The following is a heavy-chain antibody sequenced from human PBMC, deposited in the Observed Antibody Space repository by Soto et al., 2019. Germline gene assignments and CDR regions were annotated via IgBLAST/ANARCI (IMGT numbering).Heavy chain of an antibody. CDR2: VNSDGSTT. D-gene: IGHD3-10*01. Sequence: ESLRLSCAASGFTFNSHTMHWVRQAPGKGPVWVSRVNSDGSTTTYADSVMGRFTISRDNAKNTLYLQMNSLRVEDTAVYYCARVYHYGSGTYFSNYAFYYYNMDVWGKGTTVTVSS. J-gene: IGHJ6*03. CDR3: ARVYHYGSGTYFSNYAFYYYNMDV. CDR1: GFTFNSHT. V-gene: IGHV3-74*01.